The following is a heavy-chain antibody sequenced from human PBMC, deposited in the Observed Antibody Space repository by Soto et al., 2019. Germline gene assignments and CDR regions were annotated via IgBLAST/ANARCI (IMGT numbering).Heavy chain of an antibody. Sequence: EVQLVESGGGLVKPGGSLRLSCAASGFTFSGYSMNWVRQAPGKGLEWVSSISSSSSYIYYADSVKGRFTISRDNAKNSLYPQMNSLRAEDTAGYYCARRNMVRSVGRRYFQHWGQGTLVTVSS. CDR1: GFTFSGYS. V-gene: IGHV3-21*01. D-gene: IGHD3-10*01. CDR3: ARRNMVRSVGRRYFQH. J-gene: IGHJ1*01. CDR2: ISSSSSYI.